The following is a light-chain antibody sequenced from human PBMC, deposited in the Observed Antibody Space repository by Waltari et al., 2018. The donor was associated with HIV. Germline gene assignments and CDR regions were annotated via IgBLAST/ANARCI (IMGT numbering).Light chain of an antibody. Sequence: EIVLTQSPATLSLSPGERATLSCTASQSVSSYLAWYQQKPSQAPRLLIDDASNRATFIPARFRGSGSGTDFTLTISSLEPEDFAVYYCQQRSNWLTFGGGTKVEIK. CDR2: DAS. J-gene: IGKJ4*01. CDR3: QQRSNWLT. V-gene: IGKV3-11*01. CDR1: QSVSSY.